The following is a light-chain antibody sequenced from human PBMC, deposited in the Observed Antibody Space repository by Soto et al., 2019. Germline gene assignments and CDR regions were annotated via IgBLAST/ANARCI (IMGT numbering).Light chain of an antibody. V-gene: IGLV2-8*01. CDR3: SSYAGSNNLV. J-gene: IGLJ2*01. CDR1: SSDVGGYNY. CDR2: EVS. Sequence: QSALTQPPSASGSPGQSVTLSCTGTSSDVGGYNYVSWYQQHTGKSPKLMIYEVSKRPSGVPDRFSGSKSGNTASLTVSGLQAEDEADYYCSSYAGSNNLVFGGGTKLNVL.